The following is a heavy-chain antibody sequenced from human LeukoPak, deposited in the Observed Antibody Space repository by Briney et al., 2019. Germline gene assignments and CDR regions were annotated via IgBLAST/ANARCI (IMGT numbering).Heavy chain of an antibody. Sequence: PGGSLRLSCAASGLIFRSFSMTWARQAPGRGLELVASISSTSNHTYNADSVKGRFTISRDNDKNSLYLQMNSLRAEDTALYYCATRVTADSYDASDIWGQGTMVTVSS. CDR3: ATRVTADSYDASDI. J-gene: IGHJ3*02. V-gene: IGHV3-21*06. D-gene: IGHD6-13*01. CDR1: GLIFRSFS. CDR2: ISSTSNHT.